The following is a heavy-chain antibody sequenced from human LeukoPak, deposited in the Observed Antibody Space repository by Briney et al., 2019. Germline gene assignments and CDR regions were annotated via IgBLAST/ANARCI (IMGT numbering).Heavy chain of an antibody. CDR1: GFTFSSYW. Sequence: PGGSLRLSCAASGFTFSSYWMSWVRQAPGKGLEWVANIKQDGSEKYYVDSVKGRFTSSRDNAKNSLYLQMNSLRAEATAVYYCAREEQWLVTHFDYWGQGTLVTVSS. CDR2: IKQDGSEK. V-gene: IGHV3-7*01. D-gene: IGHD6-19*01. J-gene: IGHJ4*02. CDR3: AREEQWLVTHFDY.